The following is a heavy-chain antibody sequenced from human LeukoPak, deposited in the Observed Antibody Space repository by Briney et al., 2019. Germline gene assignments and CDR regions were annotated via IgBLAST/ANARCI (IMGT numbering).Heavy chain of an antibody. V-gene: IGHV3-23*01. CDR3: AHGSMYQLDY. CDR1: GFTFSSYS. Sequence: GGSLRLSCAASGFTFSSYSMNWVRQAPGKGLEWVSGIVGGAGGTYYADSVKGRFTISRDNSKNTLYLQMNSLRAEDTAVYYCAHGSMYQLDYWGQGTLVAVSS. D-gene: IGHD2-2*01. CDR2: IVGGAGGT. J-gene: IGHJ4*02.